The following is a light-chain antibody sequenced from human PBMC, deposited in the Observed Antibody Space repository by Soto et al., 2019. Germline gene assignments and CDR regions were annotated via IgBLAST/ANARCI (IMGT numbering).Light chain of an antibody. CDR1: QSVSVN. CDR2: GAS. J-gene: IGKJ1*01. Sequence: EIVMTQSPATLSVSPGERATLSCRASQSVSVNLAWYQQKPGQAPRVLIYGASTSATDIPARFSGSGSGTEFTLTISSLQSEDFADYYCQQYNNWPPTFGQGTKVEIK. V-gene: IGKV3D-15*01. CDR3: QQYNNWPPT.